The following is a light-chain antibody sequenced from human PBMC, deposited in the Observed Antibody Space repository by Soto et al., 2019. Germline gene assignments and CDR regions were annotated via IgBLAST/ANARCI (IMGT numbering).Light chain of an antibody. J-gene: IGKJ1*01. Sequence: DIMLTQSPGTLYLSPGERATLSCRASQSVSSGCLAWYQQRPGQAPRLLIYGASTRATGIPDRFSGSGSRKYFPLIISILEAEDLTVYCRQENGSPPSTFGQGTKVDIK. CDR1: QSVSSGC. CDR2: GAS. V-gene: IGKV3-20*01. CDR3: QENGSPPST.